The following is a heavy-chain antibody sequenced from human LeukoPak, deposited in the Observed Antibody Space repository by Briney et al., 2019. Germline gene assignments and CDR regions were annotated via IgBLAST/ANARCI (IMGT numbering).Heavy chain of an antibody. CDR2: IYSGGNT. CDR3: ARDSGTTVGYFDY. D-gene: IGHD4-23*01. CDR1: GFAVSTNY. V-gene: IGHV3-66*01. Sequence: GGSLRLSCAASGFAVSTNYMSRVRQAPGRGLEWVSVIYSGGNTYYADSVKGRFTISRDNSKNTLYLQMNSLRADDTAVYYCARDSGTTVGYFDYWGQGTLVTVSS. J-gene: IGHJ4*02.